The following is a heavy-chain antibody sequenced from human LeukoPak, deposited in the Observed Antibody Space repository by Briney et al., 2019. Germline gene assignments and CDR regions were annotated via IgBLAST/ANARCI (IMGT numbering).Heavy chain of an antibody. CDR2: IYSGGST. CDR1: GFTLSSYG. D-gene: IGHD6-13*01. Sequence: GGSLRLSCAASGFTLSSYGMSWVRQAPGKGLEWVSFIYSGGSTYYADSVKGRFTISRVNSKNTLYLQMNSLRAEDTAVYYCARALQLDIWGQGTMVTVSS. CDR3: ARALQLDI. V-gene: IGHV3-66*01. J-gene: IGHJ3*02.